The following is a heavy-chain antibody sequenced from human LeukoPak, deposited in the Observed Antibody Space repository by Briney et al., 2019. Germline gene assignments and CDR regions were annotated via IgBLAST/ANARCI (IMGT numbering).Heavy chain of an antibody. Sequence: SETLSLTCTVSGGSISSGPYYWSWIRQPAGKGLEGIGRIYTSVSTNYNPSLKSRVTILVDTSKNQFSLKLRSVTAADTAVYYCARGQVTKGWFDPWGQGTLVTVSS. CDR2: IYTSVST. CDR3: ARGQVTKGWFDP. D-gene: IGHD3-3*01. CDR1: GGSISSGPYY. J-gene: IGHJ5*02. V-gene: IGHV4-61*02.